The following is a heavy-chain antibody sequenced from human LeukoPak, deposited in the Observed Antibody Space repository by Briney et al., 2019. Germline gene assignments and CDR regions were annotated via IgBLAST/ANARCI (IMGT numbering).Heavy chain of an antibody. V-gene: IGHV3-33*06. Sequence: GRSLRLSCAASGVNFGSYGMHWVRQAPGKGLEWVALIWYDGSSEEYADSVKGRLTISRDNSRDTLYLQMNSLRAEDTAVYYCAKDDNWRGSYNYYYMDVWGKGTSVTVSS. J-gene: IGHJ6*03. CDR3: AKDDNWRGSYNYYYMDV. CDR1: GVNFGSYG. CDR2: IWYDGSSE. D-gene: IGHD3-3*01.